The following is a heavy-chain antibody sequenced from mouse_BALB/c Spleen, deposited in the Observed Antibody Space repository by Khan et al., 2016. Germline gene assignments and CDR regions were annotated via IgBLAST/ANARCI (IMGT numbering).Heavy chain of an antibody. J-gene: IGHJ4*01. CDR1: GYSITSDYA. D-gene: IGHD2-2*01. Sequence: VQLQESGPGLVKPSQSLSLTCTVTGYSITSDYAWNWIRQFPGNKLEWMGYITYSGTTTYNPSLKSRISITRDTSKNQFFLQLNSVTTEYTATYYCARWLDAMDYWGQGTPVTVSS. CDR2: ITYSGTT. CDR3: ARWLDAMDY. V-gene: IGHV3-2*02.